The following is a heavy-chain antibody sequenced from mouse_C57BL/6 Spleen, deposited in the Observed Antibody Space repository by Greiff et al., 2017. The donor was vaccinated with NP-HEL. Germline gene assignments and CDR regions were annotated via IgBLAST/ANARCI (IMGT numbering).Heavy chain of an antibody. D-gene: IGHD2-4*01. J-gene: IGHJ2*01. CDR2: INPSTGGT. Sequence: EVQLQQSGPELVKPGASVKISCKASGYSFTGYYMNWVKQSPEKSLEWIGEINPSTGGTTYNQKFKAKATLTVDKSSSTAYMQLKSLTSEDSAVYYCARRVDYDLFDYWGQGTTLTVSS. CDR1: GYSFTGYY. CDR3: ARRVDYDLFDY. V-gene: IGHV1-42*01.